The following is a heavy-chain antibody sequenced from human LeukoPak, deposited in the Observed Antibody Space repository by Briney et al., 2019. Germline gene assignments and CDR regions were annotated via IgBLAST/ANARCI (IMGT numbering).Heavy chain of an antibody. D-gene: IGHD6-19*01. CDR2: ISGSGGST. J-gene: IGHJ4*02. CDR1: GFTFSSYA. CDR3: ARDAGYSSGPTDY. V-gene: IGHV3-23*01. Sequence: GGSLRLSCAASGFTFSSYAMSWVRQAPGKGLEWVSAISGSGGSTYYADSVKGRFTISRDNAKNSLYLQMNSLRAEDTAVYYCARDAGYSSGPTDYWGQGTLVTVSS.